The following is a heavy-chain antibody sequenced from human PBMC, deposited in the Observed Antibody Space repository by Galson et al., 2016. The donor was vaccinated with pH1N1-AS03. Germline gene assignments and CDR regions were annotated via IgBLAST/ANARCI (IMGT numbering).Heavy chain of an antibody. D-gene: IGHD3/OR15-3a*01. CDR3: AREGCFLDWDYYAMDV. Sequence: SVKVSCKASGGTLSNYAITWVRQAPGQGLEWMGGLIPIFHTPNYAQKFQGRVTITADESTDTAYMELSSLTSEDTAVYYCAREGCFLDWDYYAMDVWGQGTTVTVSS. J-gene: IGHJ6*02. V-gene: IGHV1-69*13. CDR1: GGTLSNYA. CDR2: LIPIFHTP.